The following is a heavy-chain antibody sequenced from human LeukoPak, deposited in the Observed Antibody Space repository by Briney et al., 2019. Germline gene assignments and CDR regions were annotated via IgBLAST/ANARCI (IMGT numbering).Heavy chain of an antibody. CDR3: ARRSSSSYYYYYYMDV. CDR1: GYTFTSYD. J-gene: IGHJ6*03. V-gene: IGHV1-8*01. CDR2: MNPNSGNT. Sequence: ASVKVSCKASGYTFTSYDINWVRQATGQGLEWMGWMNPNSGNTGYAQKFQGRVTMTRNTSIGTAYMELSSLRSEDTAVYYCARRSSSSYYYYYYMDVWGKGTTVTVSS. D-gene: IGHD6-6*01.